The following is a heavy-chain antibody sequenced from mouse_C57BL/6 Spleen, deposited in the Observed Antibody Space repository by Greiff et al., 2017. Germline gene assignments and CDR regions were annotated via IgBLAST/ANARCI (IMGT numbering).Heavy chain of an antibody. J-gene: IGHJ3*01. CDR2: INPYNGGT. V-gene: IGHV1-19*01. Sequence: VQLQQSGPVLVKPGASVKMSCKASGYTFTDYYMNWVKQSHGKSLEWIGVINPYNGGTSYNQKFKGKATLTVDKSSSTAYMELNSLTSEDSAVYYCALYSNYEVAYWGQGTLVTVSA. CDR1: GYTFTDYY. CDR3: ALYSNYEVAY. D-gene: IGHD2-5*01.